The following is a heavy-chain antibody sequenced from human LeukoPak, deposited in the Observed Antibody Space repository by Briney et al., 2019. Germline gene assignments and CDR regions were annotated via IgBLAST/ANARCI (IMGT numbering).Heavy chain of an antibody. CDR2: IDPSGGGT. V-gene: IGHV1-46*01. D-gene: IGHD6-13*01. CDR3: ATWGSSSSPLPSMDV. Sequence: GASVKVSCKASGYTFTKYYMHWVRQAPGQGLEWMGIIDPSGGGTTYARQFQGRVTMARDTSTTTVYMELSSLRSEDTAVYYCATWGSSSSPLPSMDVWGQGTTVIVSS. J-gene: IGHJ6*02. CDR1: GYTFTKYY.